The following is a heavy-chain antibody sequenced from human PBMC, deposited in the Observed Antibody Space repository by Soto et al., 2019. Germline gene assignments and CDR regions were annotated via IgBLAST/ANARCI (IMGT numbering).Heavy chain of an antibody. CDR2: ISYDGSNK. D-gene: IGHD2-2*01. CDR1: GFTFSSYG. Sequence: QVQLVESGGGVVQPGRSLRLSCAASGFTFSSYGMHWVRKAPGKGLVWVAVISYDGSNKYYAYSVKCQFTISRDNSKYTLYLQKNSLRAEDTAVYYCAKEIASTSLECYFDYWAQGTLVTVSS. J-gene: IGHJ4*02. V-gene: IGHV3-30*18. CDR3: AKEIASTSLECYFDY.